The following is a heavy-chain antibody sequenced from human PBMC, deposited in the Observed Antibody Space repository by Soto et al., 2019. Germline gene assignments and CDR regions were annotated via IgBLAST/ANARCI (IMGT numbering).Heavy chain of an antibody. CDR1: GFTFSSYA. CDR3: ARDNTDYSSSWYASYYYYGMDV. J-gene: IGHJ6*02. V-gene: IGHV3-30-3*01. D-gene: IGHD6-13*01. Sequence: QVQLVESGGGVVQPGRSLRLSCAASGFTFSSYAMHWVRQAPGKGLEWVAVISYDGSNKYYADSVKGRFTISRDNSKNTLYLQMNSLRAEDTAVYYCARDNTDYSSSWYASYYYYGMDVWGQGTTVTVSS. CDR2: ISYDGSNK.